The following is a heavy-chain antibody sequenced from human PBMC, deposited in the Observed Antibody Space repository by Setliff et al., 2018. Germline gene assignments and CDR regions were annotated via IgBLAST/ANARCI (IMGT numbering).Heavy chain of an antibody. D-gene: IGHD3-9*01. Sequence: ASVKVSCKASGYTFTSYGISWVRQAPGQGLEWMGWISAYNGNTNYAQKLQGRVTMTTDTSTSTAYMELRSLRSDDTAVYYCAREDILTGATNYYYGMDVWGQGTTVTVSS. CDR1: GYTFTSYG. V-gene: IGHV1-18*01. J-gene: IGHJ6*02. CDR3: AREDILTGATNYYYGMDV. CDR2: ISAYNGNT.